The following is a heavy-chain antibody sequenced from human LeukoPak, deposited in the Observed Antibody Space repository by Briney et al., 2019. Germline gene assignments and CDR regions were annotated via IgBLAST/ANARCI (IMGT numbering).Heavy chain of an antibody. J-gene: IGHJ4*02. CDR2: INSDGSST. D-gene: IGHD4-17*01. V-gene: IGHV3-74*01. Sequence: PGGSLRLSCAASGFTFSSYWMHWVRHAPGKGLVWVSRINSDGSSTSYADSVKGRFTISRDNSKNTLYLQMNSLRAEDTAVYYCARGEVPYGDSHFDYWGQGTLVTVSS. CDR3: ARGEVPYGDSHFDY. CDR1: GFTFSSYW.